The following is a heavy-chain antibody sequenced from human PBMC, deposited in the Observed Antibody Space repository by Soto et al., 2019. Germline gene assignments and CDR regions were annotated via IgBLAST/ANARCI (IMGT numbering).Heavy chain of an antibody. CDR3: ARRGLLKGHDVFDI. D-gene: IGHD1-26*01. Sequence: ASETLSLTCAVSGGSISSGDYYWSWFRQPPGKGLEWIGYIYYGDSAYYNPSLQSRITISVDTSKNQFSLKLSSLTAADTAVYYCARRGLLKGHDVFDIWGQGTMVT. J-gene: IGHJ3*02. CDR1: GGSISSGDYY. V-gene: IGHV4-30-4*01. CDR2: IYYGDSA.